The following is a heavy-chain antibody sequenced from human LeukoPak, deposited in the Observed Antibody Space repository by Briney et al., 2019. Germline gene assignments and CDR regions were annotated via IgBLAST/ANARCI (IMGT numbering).Heavy chain of an antibody. CDR2: VSYSGTR. CDR3: ARKSFDAFDI. CDR1: GGSINNINYN. J-gene: IGHJ3*02. V-gene: IGHV4-39*02. Sequence: SETLSLTCVVSGGSINNINYNWGWIRQPPGKGLEWIGTVSYSGTRYYSPSLRGRLTMSVDTSKNHPSLRLNSVSAADTAVYYCARKSFDAFDIWGQGTLVTVSS.